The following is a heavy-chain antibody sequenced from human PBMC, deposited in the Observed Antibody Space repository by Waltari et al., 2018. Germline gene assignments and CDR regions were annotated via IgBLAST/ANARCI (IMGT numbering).Heavy chain of an antibody. D-gene: IGHD1-26*01. CDR2: IWYDGSKQ. CDR1: GFTFSSYS. CDR3: GKDGGTYLPFDD. Sequence: VQLVESGGGLVQPGGSLRLSCAASGFTFSSYSMNWVRQAPGKGLEWVAVIWYDGSKQYYAESVRGRFSISRDNSKNTLYLQMNSLRTEDTAVYFCGKDGGTYLPFDDWGQGTLVTVSS. J-gene: IGHJ4*02. V-gene: IGHV3-30*02.